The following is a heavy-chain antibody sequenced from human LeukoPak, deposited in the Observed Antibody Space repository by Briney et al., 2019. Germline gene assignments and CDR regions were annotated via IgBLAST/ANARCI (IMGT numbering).Heavy chain of an antibody. Sequence: RPGGSLRLSCAASGFTFDDYGMSWVRQAPGKGLEWVSGINWNGGSTGYADSVKGRFTISRDNAKNSLYLQMNSLRAEDTALYYCAKSTKHYDSSGYYYEASYYFDYWGQGTLVTVSS. J-gene: IGHJ4*02. CDR2: INWNGGST. V-gene: IGHV3-20*04. CDR1: GFTFDDYG. D-gene: IGHD3-22*01. CDR3: AKSTKHYDSSGYYYEASYYFDY.